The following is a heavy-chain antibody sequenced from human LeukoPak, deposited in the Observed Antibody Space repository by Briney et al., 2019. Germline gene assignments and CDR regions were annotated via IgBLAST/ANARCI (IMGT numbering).Heavy chain of an antibody. J-gene: IGHJ5*02. Sequence: ASVKVSCQASGYTFTSYDINWVRQATGQGLEWMGWMNPNRGNTGYAQKFQGRVTMTRNTSISTAYMELSSLRSADTAVYYCARGPLLWFGELSVGSDSNWFDPWGQGTLVTVSS. CDR2: MNPNRGNT. V-gene: IGHV1-8*01. CDR1: GYTFTSYD. D-gene: IGHD3-10*01. CDR3: ARGPLLWFGELSVGSDSNWFDP.